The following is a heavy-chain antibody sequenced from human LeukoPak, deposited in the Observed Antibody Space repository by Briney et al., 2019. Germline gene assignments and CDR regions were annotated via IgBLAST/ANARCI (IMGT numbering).Heavy chain of an antibody. CDR3: AQIEDYGDYYFDY. CDR1: GGSISSYY. Sequence: SETLSLTCTVSGGSISSYYWSWIRQPPGKGLEWIGYIYYSRSTNYNPSLKSRVTISVDTSKNQFSLKLSSVTAADTAVYYCAQIEDYGDYYFDYWGQGTLVTVSS. D-gene: IGHD4-17*01. V-gene: IGHV4-59*01. CDR2: IYYSRST. J-gene: IGHJ4*02.